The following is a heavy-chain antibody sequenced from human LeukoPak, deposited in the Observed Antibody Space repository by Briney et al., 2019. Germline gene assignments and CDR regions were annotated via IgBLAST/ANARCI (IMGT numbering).Heavy chain of an antibody. V-gene: IGHV4-30-4*01. CDR2: IYYSGST. Sequence: PSQTLSLTCTVSGGSISSGDYYWSWIRQPPGKGLEWIGYIYYSGSTYYNPSLKSRVTISVDTSKNQFSLKLSSVTAADTAVYYCARERRKRWQQPIDYWGQGTLVTVSS. D-gene: IGHD5-24*01. CDR1: GGSISSGDYY. J-gene: IGHJ4*02. CDR3: ARERRKRWQQPIDY.